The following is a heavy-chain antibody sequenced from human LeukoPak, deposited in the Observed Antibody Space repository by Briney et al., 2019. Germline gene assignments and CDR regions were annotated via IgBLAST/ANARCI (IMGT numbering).Heavy chain of an antibody. CDR1: GGSISNYY. J-gene: IGHJ3*02. V-gene: IGHV4-59*01. CDR3: ARFWAYCGGDCYKAFDI. D-gene: IGHD2-21*02. CDR2: IYYSGST. Sequence: SGTLSLTCSVSGGSISNYYWSWIRQPPGKGLEWIGYIYYSGSTNYSPSLKSRVTISLDTSKNQFSLKLTSVTAADTAVYYCARFWAYCGGDCYKAFDIWGQGTMVTVSS.